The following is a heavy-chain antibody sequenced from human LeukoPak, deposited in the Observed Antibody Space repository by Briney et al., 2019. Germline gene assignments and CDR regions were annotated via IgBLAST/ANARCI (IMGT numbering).Heavy chain of an antibody. V-gene: IGHV4-59*01. J-gene: IGHJ6*03. D-gene: IGHD3-10*01. Sequence: SETLSLICTVSGGSISRYYWSWLRQPPGKGLEWIGYMNYSGSTNYNPSLKSRVTISVDTSKNQFSLKLSSVTAADTAVYYCASRMVQGVIDEYYYYMDVWGKGTTVTVSS. CDR3: ASRMVQGVIDEYYYYMDV. CDR2: MNYSGST. CDR1: GGSISRYY.